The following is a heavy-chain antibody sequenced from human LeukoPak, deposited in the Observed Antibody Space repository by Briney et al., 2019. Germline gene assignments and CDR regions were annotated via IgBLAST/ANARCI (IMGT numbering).Heavy chain of an antibody. D-gene: IGHD6-19*01. CDR3: ARGPGYSSGWYDY. V-gene: IGHV4-31*03. CDR1: GGSISSGGYY. CDR2: IYYSGTT. Sequence: SETLSLTCTVSGGSISSGGYYWSWIRQHPGKGLEWIGYIYYSGTTYYNPSLESRVTISIDTSKNHFSLNLTSVTAEDTAVYYCARGPGYSSGWYDYWGQGTLVTVSS. J-gene: IGHJ4*02.